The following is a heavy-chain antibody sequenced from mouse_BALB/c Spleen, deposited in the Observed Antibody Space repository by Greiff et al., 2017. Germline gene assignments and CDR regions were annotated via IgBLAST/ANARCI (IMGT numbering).Heavy chain of an antibody. CDR3: AREGSSLYGYRAMDY. Sequence: LKLMESGPGLVQPSQSLSITCTVSGFSLTSYGVHWVRQSPGKGLEWLGVIWSGGSTDYNAAFISRLSISKDNSKSQVFFKMNSLQANDTAIYYCAREGSSLYGYRAMDYWGQGTSVTVSS. V-gene: IGHV2-2*02. CDR1: GFSLTSYG. J-gene: IGHJ4*01. D-gene: IGHD1-2*01. CDR2: IWSGGST.